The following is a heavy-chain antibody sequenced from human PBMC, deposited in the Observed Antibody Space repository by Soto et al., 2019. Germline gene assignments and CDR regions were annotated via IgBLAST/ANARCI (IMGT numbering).Heavy chain of an antibody. Sequence: EVQLMESGGCLVQPGGSLRLSCAGSGFTFSSDWMNWVRQAPGKGLEWVANIKQDGSEKYYVDSVKGRFSISRDNAQNSRYLQMNSLRAEDTAVYYCAGGTGWLIDYWGQGTLVTVSS. CDR2: IKQDGSEK. D-gene: IGHD6-19*01. CDR3: AGGTGWLIDY. J-gene: IGHJ4*02. CDR1: GFTFSSDW. V-gene: IGHV3-7*04.